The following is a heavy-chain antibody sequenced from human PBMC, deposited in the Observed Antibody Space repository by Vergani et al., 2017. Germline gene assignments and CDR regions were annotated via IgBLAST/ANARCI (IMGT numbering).Heavy chain of an antibody. CDR1: GYSFTSYW. D-gene: IGHD6-13*01. Sequence: EVQLVQSGAEVKKPGESLRISCKGSGYSFTSYWISWVRQMPGKGLEWMGRIDPSDSYTNYSPSFQGHVTISADKSISTAYLQWSSLKASDTAMYYCARHSSDSSWYFGDDAFDIWGQGTMVTVSS. CDR3: ARHSSDSSWYFGDDAFDI. V-gene: IGHV5-10-1*03. J-gene: IGHJ3*02. CDR2: IDPSDSYT.